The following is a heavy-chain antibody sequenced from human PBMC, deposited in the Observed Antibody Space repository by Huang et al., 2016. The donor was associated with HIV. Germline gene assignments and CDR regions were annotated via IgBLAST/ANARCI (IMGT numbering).Heavy chain of an antibody. CDR2: ISSKGETS. V-gene: IGHV3-23*01. D-gene: IGHD3-3*01. CDR1: GVTFSRCA. Sequence: EVQLLESGGGLVRPGGSLRLSCAAFGVTFSRCAMGWVRPGPGKGLEWGSWISSKGETSDYTDSVKGRFTIARDNSKNTVSMQMHSLRVEDTAVYYCAKGRATILDRLDSWGQGTLVTVSS. CDR3: AKGRATILDRLDS. J-gene: IGHJ4*02.